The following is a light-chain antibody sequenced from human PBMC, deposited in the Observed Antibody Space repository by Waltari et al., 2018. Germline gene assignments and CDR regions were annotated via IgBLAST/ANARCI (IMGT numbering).Light chain of an antibody. CDR1: KLGDKY. J-gene: IGLJ2*01. CDR3: QAWDSSTVV. V-gene: IGLV3-1*01. CDR2: QDS. Sequence: SSELTQPPSVSVSPGQTASITCSGDKLGDKYACWYQQKPGQSPVLVIYQDSKRPSGIPERFSGSNAGNTATLTISWTQAMDEADYYCQAWDSSTVVFGGGTKLTVL.